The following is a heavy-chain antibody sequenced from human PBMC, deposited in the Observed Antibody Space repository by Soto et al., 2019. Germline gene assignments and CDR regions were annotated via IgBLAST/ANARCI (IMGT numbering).Heavy chain of an antibody. Sequence: EVQLVESGGGLVQPGGSLRLSCAASGFTFSSYWMHWVRQAPGKGLVWVSRINSDGSSTSYADSVKGRFTISRDNAKNTLYLQMNSLRAEDTAVYYCARTPITIFGVVIKFDYWGQGTLVTVSS. D-gene: IGHD3-3*01. V-gene: IGHV3-74*01. CDR1: GFTFSSYW. CDR2: INSDGSST. CDR3: ARTPITIFGVVIKFDY. J-gene: IGHJ4*02.